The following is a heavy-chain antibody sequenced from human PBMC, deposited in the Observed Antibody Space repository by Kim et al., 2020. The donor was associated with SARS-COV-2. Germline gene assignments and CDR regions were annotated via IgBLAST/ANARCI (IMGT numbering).Heavy chain of an antibody. CDR2: INPNSGGT. J-gene: IGHJ4*02. V-gene: IGHV1-2*06. Sequence: ASVKVSCKASGYTFTGYYMHWVRQAPGQGLEWMGRINPNSGGTNYAQKFQGRVTITRDTSISTAYMELSRLRSDDTAVYYRARDLVVVPAADNFDYWGQGTLVTVSS. D-gene: IGHD2-2*01. CDR3: ARDLVVVPAADNFDY. CDR1: GYTFTGYY.